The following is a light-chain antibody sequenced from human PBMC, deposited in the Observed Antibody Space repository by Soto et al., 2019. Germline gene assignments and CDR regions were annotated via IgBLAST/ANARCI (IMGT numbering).Light chain of an antibody. J-gene: IGKJ4*01. V-gene: IGKV1-8*01. Sequence: AIRMTQSPSSLSASTGDRVTITCRASQGISSYLAWYQQKPGKAPKLLIYAASTLQSGLPSRFGGSVCRTVSTITISCLPAEVFANYCCQQYNSYPFTFGEGTRVEIK. CDR1: QGISSY. CDR2: AAS. CDR3: QQYNSYPFT.